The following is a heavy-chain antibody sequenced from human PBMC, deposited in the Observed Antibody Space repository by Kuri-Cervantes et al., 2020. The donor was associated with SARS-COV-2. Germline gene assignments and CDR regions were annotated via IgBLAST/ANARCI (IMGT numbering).Heavy chain of an antibody. CDR3: ARQSRGATATVTTDYYYYGMDV. D-gene: IGHD4-17*01. CDR1: GGSLGGYY. V-gene: IGHV4-4*07. CDR2: IYTSGST. Sequence: GSLRLSCGVFGGSLGGYYWSWIRQPAGKGLEWIGRIYTSGSTNYNPSLKSRVAISVDTSKNQFSLKLSSVTAADTAVYYCARQSRGATATVTTDYYYYGMDVWGQGTTVTVSS. J-gene: IGHJ6*02.